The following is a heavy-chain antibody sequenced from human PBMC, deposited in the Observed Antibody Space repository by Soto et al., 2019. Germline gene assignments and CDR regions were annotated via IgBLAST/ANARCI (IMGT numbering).Heavy chain of an antibody. CDR2: IDGSSNYR. CDR3: ARHGRITVTGDGFDR. Sequence: GSLRLSCAASGFTLSSYTMNWVRQAPWKGLQWVSSIDGSSNYRYYADSLRGRFTISRDNAKNSLYLEMSSLRAEDTATYYCARHGRITVTGDGFDRWGPGPVVTV. V-gene: IGHV3-21*01. D-gene: IGHD1-20*01. J-gene: IGHJ3*02. CDR1: GFTLSSYT.